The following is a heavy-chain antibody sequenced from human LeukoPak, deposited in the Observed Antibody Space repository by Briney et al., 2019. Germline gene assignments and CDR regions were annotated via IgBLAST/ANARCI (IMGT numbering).Heavy chain of an antibody. D-gene: IGHD1/OR15-1a*01. CDR1: GFTFSTYD. Sequence: GGSLRLSCAASGFTFSTYDMHWVRQATGKGLEWVSASGSAGDTYYPGSVKGRFTISRENGKNSLYLQMNSLRAGDTAVYYCARGGWPHNNRYFDLWGRGTLVTVSS. CDR2: SGSAGDT. CDR3: ARGGWPHNNRYFDL. J-gene: IGHJ2*01. V-gene: IGHV3-13*04.